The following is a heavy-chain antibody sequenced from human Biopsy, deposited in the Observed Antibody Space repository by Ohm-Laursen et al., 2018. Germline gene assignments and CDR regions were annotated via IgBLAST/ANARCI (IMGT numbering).Heavy chain of an antibody. V-gene: IGHV3-33*01. CDR2: MWSDGINK. J-gene: IGHJ4*02. CDR1: GFAFSYYG. Sequence: SLRLSCTASGFAFSYYGLHWVRQAPDKGLQWVAVMWSDGINKNYADSVKGRFTVSRDNSNNVLYLQMSSLRDEDSAVYYCARDDDTTGHYMILIHWGQGTLVTVSS. CDR3: ARDDDTTGHYMILIH. D-gene: IGHD3-9*01.